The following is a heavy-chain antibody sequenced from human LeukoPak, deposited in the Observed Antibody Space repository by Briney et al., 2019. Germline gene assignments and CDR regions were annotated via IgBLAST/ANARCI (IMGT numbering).Heavy chain of an antibody. Sequence: SVKVSCKASGDTSDTYAISWVRQAPGQGLEWMGGFIPVFRTANYARKFQDRVTITMDESTNTDYMEMCSLRSEDTAVYYCVRDKGLTGDSCAFDIWGQGTMVTVSS. D-gene: IGHD1-20*01. CDR3: VRDKGLTGDSCAFDI. CDR1: GDTSDTYA. CDR2: FIPVFRTA. J-gene: IGHJ3*02. V-gene: IGHV1-69*05.